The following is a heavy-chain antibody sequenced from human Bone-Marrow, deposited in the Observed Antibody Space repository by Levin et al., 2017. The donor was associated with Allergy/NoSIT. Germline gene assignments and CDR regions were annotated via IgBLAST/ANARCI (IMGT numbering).Heavy chain of an antibody. D-gene: IGHD2-2*01. CDR3: TSRLPAATHYYYYYYGMDV. V-gene: IGHV3-73*01. CDR2: IRSKANSYAT. Sequence: GESLKISCAASGFTFSGSAMHWVRQASGKGLEWVGRIRSKANSYATAYAASVKGRFTISRDDSKNTAYLQMNSLKTEDTAVYYCTSRLPAATHYYYYYYGMDVWGQGTTVTVSS. J-gene: IGHJ6*02. CDR1: GFTFSGSA.